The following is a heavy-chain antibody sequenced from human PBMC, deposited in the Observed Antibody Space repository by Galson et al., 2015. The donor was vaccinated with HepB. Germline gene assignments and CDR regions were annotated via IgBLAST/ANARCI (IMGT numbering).Heavy chain of an antibody. V-gene: IGHV3-23*01. Sequence: SLRLSCAASGFTFSSYWMHWVRQAPGKGLEWVSAISGSGGSTYYADSVKGRFTISRDNSKNTLYLQMNSLRAEDTAVYYCAKHSRIAVAGTEYFQHWGQGTPVTVSS. CDR3: AKHSRIAVAGTEYFQH. CDR1: GFTFSSYW. J-gene: IGHJ1*01. D-gene: IGHD6-19*01. CDR2: ISGSGGST.